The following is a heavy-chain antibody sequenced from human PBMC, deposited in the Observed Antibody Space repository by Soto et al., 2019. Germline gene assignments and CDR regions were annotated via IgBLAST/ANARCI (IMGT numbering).Heavy chain of an antibody. J-gene: IGHJ1*01. CDR2: TRSKAYGGTT. CDR3: TRDASLLRFSPTEYFQH. D-gene: IGHD3-3*01. Sequence: EVQLVESGGGLEQPGRSLRLSCTTSGFTFGDYAMSWFRQAPGKGLEWVGFTRSKAYGGTTEYAASVKGRFIISRDESEGIAYLQMNSLKTEDTAFYYCTRDASLLRFSPTEYFQHWGQGTLVTVSS. CDR1: GFTFGDYA. V-gene: IGHV3-49*03.